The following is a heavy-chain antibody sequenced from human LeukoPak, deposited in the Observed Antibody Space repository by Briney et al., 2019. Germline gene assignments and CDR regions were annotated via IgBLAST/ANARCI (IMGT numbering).Heavy chain of an antibody. CDR3: ARHGIFGLVMGQHAFDI. V-gene: IGHV4-4*09. CDR2: IYTSGST. J-gene: IGHJ3*02. Sequence: SETLSLTCTVSGGSISSYYWSWIRQPPGKGLEWTGYIYTSGSTNYNPSLKSRVTISVDTSKNQFSLKLSSVIAADTAVYYCARHGIFGLVMGQHAFDIWGQGTMVSVSS. CDR1: GGSISSYY. D-gene: IGHD3/OR15-3a*01.